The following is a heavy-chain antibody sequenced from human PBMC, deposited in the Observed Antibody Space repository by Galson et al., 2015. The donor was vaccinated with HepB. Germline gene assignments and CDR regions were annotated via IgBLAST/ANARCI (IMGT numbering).Heavy chain of an antibody. Sequence: SVKVSCKASGFTFTSSAVQWVRQARGQRLEWIGWIVVGSGNTNYAQKFQERVTITRDMSTSTAYMELSSLRSEDTAVYYCSAMDYGGNSGYGMDVWGQGTTVTVSS. CDR3: SAMDYGGNSGYGMDV. D-gene: IGHD4-23*01. V-gene: IGHV1-58*01. J-gene: IGHJ6*02. CDR2: IVVGSGNT. CDR1: GFTFTSSA.